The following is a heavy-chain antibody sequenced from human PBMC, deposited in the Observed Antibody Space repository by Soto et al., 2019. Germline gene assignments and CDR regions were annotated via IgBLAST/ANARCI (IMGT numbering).Heavy chain of an antibody. CDR2: ISAYNGNT. Sequence: QVQLVQSGAEVKKPGASVKVSCKASGYTFTSYGISWVRQAPGQGLEWMGWISAYNGNTNYPQTLQGRVTMTTGTTTSTAYMELRSLRSDDTAVYYCARDPRGGIVGAERSFDYWGHGTLVTVSS. J-gene: IGHJ4*01. CDR3: ARDPRGGIVGAERSFDY. CDR1: GYTFTSYG. V-gene: IGHV1-18*01. D-gene: IGHD1-26*01.